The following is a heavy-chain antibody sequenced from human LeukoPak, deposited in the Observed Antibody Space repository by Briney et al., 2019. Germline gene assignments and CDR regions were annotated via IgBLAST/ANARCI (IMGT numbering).Heavy chain of an antibody. CDR3: AREPYSSSSRGPYYYYMDV. J-gene: IGHJ6*03. CDR2: ISYDGSNK. Sequence: SGGSLRLSCAASGFTFRSYAMHWVRQAPGKGLEWVAVISYDGSNKYYADSVKGRFTISRDNSKNTLYLQMNSLRAEDTAVYYCAREPYSSSSRGPYYYYMDVWGKGTTVTVSS. D-gene: IGHD6-6*01. V-gene: IGHV3-30*04. CDR1: GFTFRSYA.